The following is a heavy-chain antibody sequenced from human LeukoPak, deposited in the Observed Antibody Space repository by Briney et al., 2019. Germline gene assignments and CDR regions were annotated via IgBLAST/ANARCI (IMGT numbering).Heavy chain of an antibody. CDR3: ARGSVLRFLEWLSTGFDP. V-gene: IGHV1-2*02. D-gene: IGHD3-3*01. J-gene: IGHJ5*02. Sequence: ASVKVSCKASGYTFTGYYMHWVRQAPGQGLEWMGWINPSSGGTNYAQKFQGRVTMTRDTSISTAYMELSRLRSDDTAVYYCARGSVLRFLEWLSTGFDPWGQGTLVTVSS. CDR2: INPSSGGT. CDR1: GYTFTGYY.